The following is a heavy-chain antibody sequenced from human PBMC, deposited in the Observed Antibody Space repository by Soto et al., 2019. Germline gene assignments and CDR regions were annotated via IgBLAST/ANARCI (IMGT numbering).Heavy chain of an antibody. J-gene: IGHJ4*02. Sequence: QVQLVQSGAEVKKPGASVKVSCKASGYTFTGYYMHWVRHAPGQGLEWKGWINPNSGGTNYAQKFQGRVTMTRDTSISTAYMELSRLRSDDTAVYYCARDLGFGYDSSGYLRSYYFDYWGQGTLVTVSS. V-gene: IGHV1-2*02. CDR3: ARDLGFGYDSSGYLRSYYFDY. D-gene: IGHD3-22*01. CDR2: INPNSGGT. CDR1: GYTFTGYY.